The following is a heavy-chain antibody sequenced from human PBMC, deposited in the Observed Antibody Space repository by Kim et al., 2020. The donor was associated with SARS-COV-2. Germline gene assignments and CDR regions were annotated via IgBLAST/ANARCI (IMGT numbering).Heavy chain of an antibody. Sequence: GGSLRLSCAASGFTFSSYSMNWVRQAPGKGLEWVSSISSSSSYIYYADSVKGRFTISRDNAKNSLYLQMNSLRAEDTAVYYCAREFGAPRYGSGSYTNGYYYYGMDVWGQGTTVTVSS. D-gene: IGHD3-10*01. V-gene: IGHV3-21*01. CDR1: GFTFSSYS. J-gene: IGHJ6*02. CDR2: ISSSSSYI. CDR3: AREFGAPRYGSGSYTNGYYYYGMDV.